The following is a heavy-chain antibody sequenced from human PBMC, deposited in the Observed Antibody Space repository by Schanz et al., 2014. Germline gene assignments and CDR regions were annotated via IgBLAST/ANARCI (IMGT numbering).Heavy chain of an antibody. Sequence: QVQLVQSGAEVKKPGASVKVSCKASGYTFVSYSMHWVRQAPGQGLEWMGIINPSGGGTSYALRFQDTLTVPRDTSRSTVYMEMSSLRSEDTAVYYCARTPTAYCSDTSCLGTRFHYWGQGTLVTVSS. CDR2: INPSGGGT. CDR3: ARTPTAYCSDTSCLGTRFHY. J-gene: IGHJ4*02. CDR1: GYTFVSYS. V-gene: IGHV1-46*03. D-gene: IGHD2-2*01.